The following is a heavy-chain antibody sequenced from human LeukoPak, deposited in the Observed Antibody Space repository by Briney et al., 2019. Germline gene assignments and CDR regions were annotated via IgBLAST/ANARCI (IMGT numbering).Heavy chain of an antibody. V-gene: IGHV3-30*04. D-gene: IGHD3-10*01. Sequence: QPGRSLRLSCGASGFRFSRHDMHWVRQSPGKGLEWVAAVSYDGTSEKYGDSVKGRFTISRDNSKSTLYLQMMSLRVEDTALYYCVKALSDHDSGKDSWFDPWGQGTQVIVS. CDR3: VKALSDHDSGKDSWFDP. CDR2: VSYDGTSE. CDR1: GFRFSRHD. J-gene: IGHJ5*02.